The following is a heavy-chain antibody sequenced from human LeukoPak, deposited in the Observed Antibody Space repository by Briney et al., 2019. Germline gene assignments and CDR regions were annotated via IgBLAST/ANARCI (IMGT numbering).Heavy chain of an antibody. CDR3: ARDTVEMATITLGY. J-gene: IGHJ4*02. CDR2: IIPILGIA. D-gene: IGHD5-24*01. V-gene: IGHV1-69*04. CDR1: GGTFSSYA. Sequence: ASVKVSCKASGGTFSSYAISWVRQAPGQGLEWMGRIIPILGIANYAQKFQGRVTMTRDTSTSTVYMELSSLRSEDTAVYYCARDTVEMATITLGYWGQGTLVTVSS.